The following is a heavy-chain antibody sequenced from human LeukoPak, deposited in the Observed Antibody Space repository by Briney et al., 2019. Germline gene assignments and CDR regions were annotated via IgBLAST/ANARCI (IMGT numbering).Heavy chain of an antibody. D-gene: IGHD3-16*01. CDR3: AKYVQEAYDYVDY. J-gene: IGHJ4*02. CDR1: GFTFDSYA. CDR2: ISGSGDST. V-gene: IGHV3-23*01. Sequence: GGSLRLSCAASGFTFDSYAMSWVRQAPGKGLEWVSAISGSGDSTYYADSVKGRFTISRDNSKNTLYLQMNSLRAEDTAVYYCAKYVQEAYDYVDYWGQGTLVTVSS.